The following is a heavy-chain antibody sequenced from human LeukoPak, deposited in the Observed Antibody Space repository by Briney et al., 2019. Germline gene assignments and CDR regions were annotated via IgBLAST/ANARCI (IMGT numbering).Heavy chain of an antibody. J-gene: IGHJ3*02. CDR1: GGSISSYY. CDR3: ARSEANDAFDI. V-gene: IGHV4-59*01. CDR2: IYYSGST. D-gene: IGHD1-26*01. Sequence: PSETLSLTCTVSGGSISSYYWSWIRQPPGKGLEWIGYIYYSGSTNYNPSLKSRVTVSVDTSKNQFSLKLSSVTAADTAVYYCARSEANDAFDIWGQGTMVTVSS.